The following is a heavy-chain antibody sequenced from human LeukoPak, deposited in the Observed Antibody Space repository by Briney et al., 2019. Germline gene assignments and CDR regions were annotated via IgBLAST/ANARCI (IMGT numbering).Heavy chain of an antibody. V-gene: IGHV1-69*04. CDR3: ARELHGYSSGFEDY. CDR2: IIPILGIA. Sequence: SVKVSCKASGGTFSSYAISWVRQAPGQGLEWMGRIIPILGIANYAQKFQGRVTITADKSTSTAYMELSSLRSEDTAVYYCARELHGYSSGFEDYWGQGTLVTVSS. CDR1: GGTFSSYA. D-gene: IGHD6-25*01. J-gene: IGHJ4*02.